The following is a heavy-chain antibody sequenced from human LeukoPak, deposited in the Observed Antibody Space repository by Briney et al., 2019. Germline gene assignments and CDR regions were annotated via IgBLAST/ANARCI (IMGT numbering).Heavy chain of an antibody. V-gene: IGHV4-34*01. CDR2: INHSGST. CDR1: GGSFSGYY. D-gene: IGHD1-14*01. Sequence: SETLSLTCAVYGGSFSGYYWSWIRQPPGKGLEWIGEINHSGSTNYNPSLKSRVTISVDTSKNQFSLKLSSVTAADTAVYYCARDESGNLVDYWGQGTLVTVSS. J-gene: IGHJ4*02. CDR3: ARDESGNLVDY.